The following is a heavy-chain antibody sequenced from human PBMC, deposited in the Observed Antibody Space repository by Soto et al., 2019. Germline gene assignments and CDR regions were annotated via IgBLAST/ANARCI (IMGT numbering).Heavy chain of an antibody. CDR1: GFTFDDYA. CDR2: ISWNSGSI. Sequence: EVQLVESGGGLVQPGRSLRLSCAASGFTFDDYAMHWVRQAPGKGLEWVSGISWNSGSIGYADSVKGRFTISRDNAKNSLYLEMNSLRAEDTALYYCAKDSGGTLGYCSGGSCSSGYFQHWGQGTLVTVSS. D-gene: IGHD2-15*01. V-gene: IGHV3-9*01. CDR3: AKDSGGTLGYCSGGSCSSGYFQH. J-gene: IGHJ1*01.